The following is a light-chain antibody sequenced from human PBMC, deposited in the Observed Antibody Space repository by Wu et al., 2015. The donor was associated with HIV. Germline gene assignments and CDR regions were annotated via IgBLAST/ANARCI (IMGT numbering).Light chain of an antibody. Sequence: DIRMTQSPSSLSASVGDRVTITCRASQTIGDWLAWYQQKPGKAPNLLIYEASKLESGVPSRTSGSGSGTDFTLTISNLQPDDTATYYCQQYNSPYTFGQGTKLEI. CDR3: QQYNSPYT. CDR1: QTIGDW. V-gene: IGKV1-5*03. J-gene: IGKJ2*01. CDR2: EAS.